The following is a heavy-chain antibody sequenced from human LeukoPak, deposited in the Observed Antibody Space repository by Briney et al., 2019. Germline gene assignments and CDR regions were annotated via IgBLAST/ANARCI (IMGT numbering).Heavy chain of an antibody. CDR3: ARQRHGGSYYKVDYYYYMDV. Sequence: GGSLKISCKGSGYSFISYWIGWVRQMPGKGLEWMGIIYPGDSDTRYSPSFQGQVTISADKSISTAYLQWSSLKASDTAMYYCARQRHGGSYYKVDYYYYMDVWGKGTTVTVSS. V-gene: IGHV5-51*01. CDR2: IYPGDSDT. J-gene: IGHJ6*03. CDR1: GYSFISYW. D-gene: IGHD1-26*01.